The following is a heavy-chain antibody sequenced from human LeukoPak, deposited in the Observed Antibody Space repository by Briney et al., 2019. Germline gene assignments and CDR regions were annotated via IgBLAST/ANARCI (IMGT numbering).Heavy chain of an antibody. V-gene: IGHV4-30-4*08. CDR1: GGSISSSTYY. J-gene: IGHJ5*02. Sequence: SETLSLTCSVSGGSISSSTYYWSWIRQLPGKGLEWIGYIYYSGSTYYNPSLKSRVTISVDTSKNQFSLKLSSVTAADTAVYYCARDIAVAGTGNWFDPWGQGTLVTVSS. CDR2: IYYSGST. CDR3: ARDIAVAGTGNWFDP. D-gene: IGHD6-19*01.